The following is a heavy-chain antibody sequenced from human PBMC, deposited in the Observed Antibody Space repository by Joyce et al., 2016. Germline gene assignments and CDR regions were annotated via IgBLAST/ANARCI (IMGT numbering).Heavy chain of an antibody. Sequence: EVQLVQSGAEVQKPGESLRISCAGSGFTFTNYWITWVRQMPGKGLAWMVTIDPYDSYPKYSPSFQGHVTFSGDKSISTAYLQWSSLKASDTAMYYCARRHYYGSGSRLDLWGQGTLVTVSS. CDR1: GFTFTNYW. CDR3: ARRHYYGSGSRLDL. V-gene: IGHV5-10-1*03. J-gene: IGHJ5*02. CDR2: IDPYDSYP. D-gene: IGHD3-10*01.